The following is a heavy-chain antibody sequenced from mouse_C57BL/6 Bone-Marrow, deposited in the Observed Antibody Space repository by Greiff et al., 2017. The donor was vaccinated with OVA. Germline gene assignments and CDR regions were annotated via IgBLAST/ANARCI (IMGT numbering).Heavy chain of an antibody. V-gene: IGHV5-17*01. CDR2: ISSGSSTI. D-gene: IGHD1-1*01. Sequence: DVMLVESGGGLVKPGGSLKLSCAASGFTFSDYGMHWVRQAPEKGLEWVAYISSGSSTIYYADTVKGRFTISRDNAKNTLFLQMTSLRSEDTAMYYCARHDYGSSYGDFDYWGQGTTLTVSS. CDR1: GFTFSDYG. CDR3: ARHDYGSSYGDFDY. J-gene: IGHJ2*01.